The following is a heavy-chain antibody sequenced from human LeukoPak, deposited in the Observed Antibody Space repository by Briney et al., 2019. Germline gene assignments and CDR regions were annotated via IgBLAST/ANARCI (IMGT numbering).Heavy chain of an antibody. J-gene: IGHJ3*02. V-gene: IGHV1-18*01. D-gene: IGHD1-26*01. CDR2: ISAYNGNT. CDR1: GYTFTSYG. Sequence: GASVKVSCKASGYTFTSYGISWVRQAPGQGLEWMGWISAYNGNTNYAQKLQGRVTMTTDTSTSTAYMELRSLRSDDTAVYYCARDYSSYWELQRDRDPNAFDIWGQGTMVTVSS. CDR3: ARDYSSYWELQRDRDPNAFDI.